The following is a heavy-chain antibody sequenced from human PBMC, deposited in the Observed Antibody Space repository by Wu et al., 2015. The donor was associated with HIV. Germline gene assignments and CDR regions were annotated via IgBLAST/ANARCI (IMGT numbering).Heavy chain of an antibody. V-gene: IGHV1-69*05. CDR1: GDNFVSYT. CDR3: ARDLARDTMIRDRPRYPMDV. Sequence: QAQLVQSGAEVKKPGSSVRISCKASGDNFVSYTISWVRLAPGQGLEWLGGITPYISYNTLCTGNFRAESQSPRTKSTITSYMDLSGLRFDDTAVYYCARDLARDTMIRDRPRYPMDVWGQGTTVTV. J-gene: IGHJ6*02. CDR2: ITPYISYN. D-gene: IGHD3-10*01.